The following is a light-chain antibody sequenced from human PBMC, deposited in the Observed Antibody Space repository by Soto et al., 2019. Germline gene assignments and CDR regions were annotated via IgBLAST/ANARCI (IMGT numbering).Light chain of an antibody. CDR3: QQYNSYLCT. CDR2: DAS. CDR1: QSISSW. Sequence: DIQMTQSPSTLSASVGDRVTITCRASQSISSWLAWYQQKPGKAPKLLIYDASSLECGVPSRFSGSGSGTEFTLTISSLQPDDFATYYCQQYNSYLCTFGQGTKLEIK. J-gene: IGKJ2*02. V-gene: IGKV1-5*01.